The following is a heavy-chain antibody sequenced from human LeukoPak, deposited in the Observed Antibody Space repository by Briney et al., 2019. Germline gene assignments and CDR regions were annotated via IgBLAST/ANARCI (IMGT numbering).Heavy chain of an antibody. Sequence: SETLSLTCTVSGGSISSYYWSWIRQPPGKGLEWIGYIHYSGSTNYNPSLKSRVTISVDTSKNQYSLKLSSVTAADTAVYYCASDVGFYYVWGVYYSYYYTGREVGGKGTTVTSSS. CDR1: GGSISSYY. J-gene: IGHJ6*04. D-gene: IGHD3-10*01. CDR3: ASDVGFYYVWGVYYSYYYTGREV. V-gene: IGHV4-59*01. CDR2: IHYSGST.